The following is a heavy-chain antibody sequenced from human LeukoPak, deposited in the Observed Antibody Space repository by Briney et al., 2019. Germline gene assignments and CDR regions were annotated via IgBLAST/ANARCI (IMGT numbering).Heavy chain of an antibody. V-gene: IGHV3-21*01. D-gene: IGHD3-10*01. J-gene: IGHJ4*02. CDR1: GFTFSTYS. CDR2: ISRSSSYI. Sequence: GGSLRLSCAASGFTFSTYSMNWVRQAPGKGLEWVSSISRSSSYIYYADSVKSRFTISRDNAKNSLYLQMNSLRAEDTAVYYCAREDPYYYGSGSYYNGVDYWGQGTLVTVSS. CDR3: AREDPYYYGSGSYYNGVDY.